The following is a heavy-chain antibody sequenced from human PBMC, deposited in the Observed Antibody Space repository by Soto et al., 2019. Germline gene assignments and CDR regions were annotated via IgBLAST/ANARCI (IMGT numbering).Heavy chain of an antibody. CDR1: GGSISSGGYS. Sequence: QLQLQESCSGLVKPSQTLSLTCAVSGGSISSGGYSWSWIRQPPGKGLEWIGYIYHSGSTYYNPSLKSRVTISVDRSKNQCSLKLSSVTAADTAVYYCAAGGGLPRYYWGQGTLVTVSS. CDR2: IYHSGST. V-gene: IGHV4-30-2*01. CDR3: AAGGGLPRYY. D-gene: IGHD5-12*01. J-gene: IGHJ4*02.